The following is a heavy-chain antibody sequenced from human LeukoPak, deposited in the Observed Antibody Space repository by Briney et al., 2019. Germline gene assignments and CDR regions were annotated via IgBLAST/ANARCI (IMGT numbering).Heavy chain of an antibody. Sequence: SETLSLTCTVSGGSISSSSYYWGWIRQPPGKELEWIGSIYSGGSSYYNPSLKSRVTISVDTSNNQFSLKVNSVTAADTAVYYCARFSPRAMGNYLDFWGQGTLVTVSS. CDR2: IYSGGSS. D-gene: IGHD7-27*01. J-gene: IGHJ4*02. V-gene: IGHV4-39*07. CDR3: ARFSPRAMGNYLDF. CDR1: GGSISSSSYY.